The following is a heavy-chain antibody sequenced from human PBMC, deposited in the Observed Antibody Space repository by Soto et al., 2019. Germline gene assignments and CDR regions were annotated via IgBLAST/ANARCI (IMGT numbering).Heavy chain of an antibody. CDR3: ARDNTHVPAAILSPSYCYGMDV. CDR2: ISSSSSYI. J-gene: IGHJ6*02. Sequence: GGSLRLSCAASGFTFSSYSMNWVRQAPGKGLEWVSSISSSSSYIYYADSVKGRFTISRDNAKNSLYLQMNSLRAEDTAVYYCARDNTHVPAAILSPSYCYGMDVWGQGTKVTVSS. CDR1: GFTFSSYS. V-gene: IGHV3-21*01. D-gene: IGHD2-2*01.